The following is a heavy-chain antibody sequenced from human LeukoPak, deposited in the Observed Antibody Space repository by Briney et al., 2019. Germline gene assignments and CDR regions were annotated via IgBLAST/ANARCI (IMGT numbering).Heavy chain of an antibody. V-gene: IGHV1-2*02. CDR2: INPNSGGT. D-gene: IGHD5-12*01. CDR3: ARDYGGILVAETFDY. J-gene: IGHJ4*02. Sequence: ASVKVSCKASGYTLTSYYIHWVRQAPGQGLDWMGWINPNSGGTNYAQNFQDRVTMTRDTSISTAYMGLSRLRSDDTAVYYCARDYGGILVAETFDYWGQGTLVTVSS. CDR1: GYTLTSYY.